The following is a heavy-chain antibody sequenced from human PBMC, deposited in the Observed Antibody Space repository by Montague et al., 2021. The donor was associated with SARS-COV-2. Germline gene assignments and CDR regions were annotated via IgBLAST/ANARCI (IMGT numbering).Heavy chain of an antibody. CDR3: ARDGGTVTTFLGVGYVGGGLNWFDP. V-gene: IGHV4-39*07. CDR1: GGSISSSSYY. J-gene: IGHJ5*02. Sequence: SETLSLTCTVSGGSISSSSYYWGWIRQPPGKGLGWIGSIYYSGSTYYNPSLKSRVTISVDTSKNQFSLKLSSVTAADTAVYYCARDGGTVTTFLGVGYVGGGLNWFDPWGQGTLVTVSS. D-gene: IGHD4-17*01. CDR2: IYYSGST.